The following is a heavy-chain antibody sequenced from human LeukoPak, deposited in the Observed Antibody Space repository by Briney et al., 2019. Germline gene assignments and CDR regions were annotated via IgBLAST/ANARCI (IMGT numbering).Heavy chain of an antibody. D-gene: IGHD1-26*01. Sequence: GGSLRLSCAASGFTFDDYAMHWVRQAPGKGLEWVPGISWNSGSIGYADSVKGRFTISRDNAKNSLYLQMNSLRAEDTALYYCAKDLEWELRGWGFDYWGQGTLVTVSS. J-gene: IGHJ4*02. CDR1: GFTFDDYA. V-gene: IGHV3-9*01. CDR3: AKDLEWELRGWGFDY. CDR2: ISWNSGSI.